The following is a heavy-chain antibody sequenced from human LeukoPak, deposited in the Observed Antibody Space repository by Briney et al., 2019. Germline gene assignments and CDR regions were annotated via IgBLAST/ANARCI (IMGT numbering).Heavy chain of an antibody. D-gene: IGHD3-10*01. CDR3: ARDPGTGDYFDY. CDR1: RDSVSSNSAG. J-gene: IGHJ4*02. CDR2: TYYRSKWYN. Sequence: PSQTLSLTCVISRDSVSSNSAGWNWIRPSPSRGLEWLGRTYYRSKWYNDYAVSLRSRITFNSDTSKNQFSLQLNSVTPEDTAVYYCARDPGTGDYFDYWGQGTLVTVSS. V-gene: IGHV6-1*01.